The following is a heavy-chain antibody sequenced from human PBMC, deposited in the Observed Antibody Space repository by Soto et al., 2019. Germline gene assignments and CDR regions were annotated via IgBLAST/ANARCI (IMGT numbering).Heavy chain of an antibody. CDR3: TIFGVVDYYYYYGMDV. Sequence: ASVKVSCKASGYTFTSYDINWVRQATGQGLEWMGWMNPNSGNTVYAQKFQGRVTMTRNTSISTAYMELSSLRSEDTAVYYCTIFGVVDYYYYYGMDVWGQGTTVTVSS. V-gene: IGHV1-8*01. CDR1: GYTFTSYD. J-gene: IGHJ6*02. CDR2: MNPNSGNT. D-gene: IGHD3-3*01.